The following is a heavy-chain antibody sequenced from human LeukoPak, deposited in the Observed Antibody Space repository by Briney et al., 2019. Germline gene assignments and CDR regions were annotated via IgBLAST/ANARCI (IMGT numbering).Heavy chain of an antibody. Sequence: PGGSLRLSCAASGFTFSSYSMNWVRQAPGKGLEWVSYISSSSSTIYYADSVKGRFTISRDNAKDSLFLQMNNLRVDDTAVYYCVRDSYYYDSSGYYRYEYFQHWGQGTLVTVSS. J-gene: IGHJ1*01. CDR2: ISSSSSTI. CDR3: VRDSYYYDSSGYYRYEYFQH. V-gene: IGHV3-48*04. D-gene: IGHD3-22*01. CDR1: GFTFSSYS.